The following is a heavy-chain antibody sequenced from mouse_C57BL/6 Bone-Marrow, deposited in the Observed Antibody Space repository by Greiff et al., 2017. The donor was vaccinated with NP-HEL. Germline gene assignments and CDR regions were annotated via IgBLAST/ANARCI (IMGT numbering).Heavy chain of an antibody. J-gene: IGHJ3*01. CDR2: IDPNSGGT. Sequence: VQLQQPGAELVKPGASVKLSCKASGYTFTSYWMHWVKQRPGRGLEWIGRIDPNSGGTKYNEKFKSMATLTVDKPSSTAYMQLSSLTSEDSAVYYCARGAIRDGYYVPFAYWGQGTLVTVSA. V-gene: IGHV1-72*01. D-gene: IGHD2-3*01. CDR1: GYTFTSYW. CDR3: ARGAIRDGYYVPFAY.